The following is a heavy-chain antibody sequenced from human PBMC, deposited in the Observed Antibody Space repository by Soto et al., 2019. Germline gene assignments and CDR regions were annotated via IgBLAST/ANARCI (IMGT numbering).Heavy chain of an antibody. D-gene: IGHD6-13*01. Sequence: GGSLRLSCAASGFTYSSYAMHWVRQAPGKGLEWVAVISYDGSNKYYADSVKGRFTISRDNSKNTLYLQMNSLRAEDTAVYYCARGGYSSSLSARGYYYYYVMDVWGQGTTVTGSS. V-gene: IGHV3-30-3*01. CDR2: ISYDGSNK. CDR1: GFTYSSYA. CDR3: ARGGYSSSLSARGYYYYYVMDV. J-gene: IGHJ6*02.